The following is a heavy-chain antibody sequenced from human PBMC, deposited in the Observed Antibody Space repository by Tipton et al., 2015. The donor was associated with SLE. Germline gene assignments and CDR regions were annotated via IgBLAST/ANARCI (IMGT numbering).Heavy chain of an antibody. J-gene: IGHJ6*02. CDR2: VYTSGGT. CDR1: GYSISNGYY. Sequence: TLSLTCAVSGYSISNGYYWGWIRQPPGKGLEWIGHVYTSGGTNYNPSLESRVTISLDTSKNQFSLKLSSVTAADTAVYYCAREAYCSGGNCYMMNPRDYYYYGMDVWGQGTTVTVSS. V-gene: IGHV4-38-2*02. D-gene: IGHD2-15*01. CDR3: AREAYCSGGNCYMMNPRDYYYYGMDV.